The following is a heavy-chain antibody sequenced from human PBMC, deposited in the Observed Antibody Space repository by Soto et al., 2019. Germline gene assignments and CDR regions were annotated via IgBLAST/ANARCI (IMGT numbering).Heavy chain of an antibody. D-gene: IGHD3-10*01. J-gene: IGHJ4*02. Sequence: EVQLVESGGDLVQPGGSLGLSCAASGFTFSSYWMSWVRQAPERGLEWVANINQDATRQSYVDSVEGRFSISRDNAKNSVFLQMNNLRADDTAVYYCARVGLFDGNKPITLEFWGQGTLVTVSS. V-gene: IGHV3-7*03. CDR3: ARVGLFDGNKPITLEF. CDR2: INQDATRQ. CDR1: GFTFSSYW.